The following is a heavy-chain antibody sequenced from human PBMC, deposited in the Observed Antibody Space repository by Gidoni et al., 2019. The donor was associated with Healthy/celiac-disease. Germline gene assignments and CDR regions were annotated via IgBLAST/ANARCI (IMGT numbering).Heavy chain of an antibody. CDR3: RRDQVGGTALNDYGMDV. CDR2: IRSKGYGGAT. CDR1: GFTFGDYA. D-gene: IGHD1-26*01. V-gene: IGHV3-49*03. J-gene: IGHJ6*02. Sequence: EVQLVESGGGLVQPGRSLRLSCTASGFTFGDYAMSWFRQAPGKGLGWVGFIRSKGYGGATEDAGSVKSRRNNSRDESKSNTYRQMNSVKAEDTAVNDCRRDQVGGTALNDYGMDVWGQGTTVTVSS.